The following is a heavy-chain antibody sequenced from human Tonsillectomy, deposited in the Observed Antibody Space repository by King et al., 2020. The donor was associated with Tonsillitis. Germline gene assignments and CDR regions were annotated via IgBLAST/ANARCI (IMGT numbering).Heavy chain of an antibody. CDR1: GGSISSSSYF. V-gene: IGHV4-39*01. Sequence: LQLQESGPGLVKPSETLSLTCTVSGGSISSSSYFWGWIRQPPEKGLEWIGSMYYSGSTYSNPSLKSRVTISVDTSKNQFSLKLSSVTAADTAVYYCARKDSGSYQYYFDYWGQGTLVTVSS. CDR3: ARKDSGSYQYYFDY. D-gene: IGHD1-26*01. CDR2: MYYSGST. J-gene: IGHJ4*02.